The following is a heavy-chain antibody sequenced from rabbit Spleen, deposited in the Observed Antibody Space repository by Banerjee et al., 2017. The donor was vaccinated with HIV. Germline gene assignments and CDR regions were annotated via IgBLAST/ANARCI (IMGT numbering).Heavy chain of an antibody. Sequence: QEQLEESGGGLVQPEGSLTLTCTASGFSFSSTYYMCWVRQAPGKGLEWIGCIYAGSSGTTYYASWAKGRFTISKTSSTTVTLQMTSLTAADTATYFCARDGDASGDWRLDLWGPGTLVTVS. D-gene: IGHD2-1*01. CDR2: IYAGSSGTT. CDR3: ARDGDASGDWRLDL. V-gene: IGHV1S45*01. J-gene: IGHJ4*01. CDR1: GFSFSSTYY.